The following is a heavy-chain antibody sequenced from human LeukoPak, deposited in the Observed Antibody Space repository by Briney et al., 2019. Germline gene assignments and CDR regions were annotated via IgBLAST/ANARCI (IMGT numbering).Heavy chain of an antibody. Sequence: GGSLRLSCAASGFTFTSYWMSWVRQAPGKGLEWVSAISGSGGSTYYADSVKGRFTISRDNSKNTLYLQMNSLRAEDTAVYYCAKVSRRQIHFFDYWGQGTLVTVSS. CDR1: GFTFTSYW. V-gene: IGHV3-23*01. CDR3: AKVSRRQIHFFDY. D-gene: IGHD3-3*02. J-gene: IGHJ4*02. CDR2: ISGSGGST.